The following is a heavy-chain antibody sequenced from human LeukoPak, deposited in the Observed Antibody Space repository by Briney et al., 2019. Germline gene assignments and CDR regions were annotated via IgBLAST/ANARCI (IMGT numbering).Heavy chain of an antibody. Sequence: PGGSLRLSCSASGFTFSSYVMHWVRQAPGKGLEWVAVISYDGSNKYYADSVKGRFTISRDNSKNTLSLQMNSLRAEDTAVYYCAGGYSAYDPSYYYGMDVWGQGTTVTVSS. CDR2: ISYDGSNK. V-gene: IGHV3-30-3*01. J-gene: IGHJ6*02. CDR3: AGGYSAYDPSYYYGMDV. CDR1: GFTFSSYV. D-gene: IGHD5-12*01.